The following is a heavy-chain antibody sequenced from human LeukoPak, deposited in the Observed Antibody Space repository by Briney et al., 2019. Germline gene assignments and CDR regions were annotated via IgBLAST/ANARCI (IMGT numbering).Heavy chain of an antibody. Sequence: PGGSLRLSCAASGFTFSTHPMSWARQAPGKGLEWASTISDTGVDTFYANSVKGRFAISRDNFKNMLYLQMNNLRAEDTAVYYCTKRGAYGSGRSYFFEFWGQGTLVTVSS. V-gene: IGHV3-23*01. D-gene: IGHD2-15*01. CDR1: GFTFSTHP. J-gene: IGHJ4*02. CDR3: TKRGAYGSGRSYFFEF. CDR2: ISDTGVDT.